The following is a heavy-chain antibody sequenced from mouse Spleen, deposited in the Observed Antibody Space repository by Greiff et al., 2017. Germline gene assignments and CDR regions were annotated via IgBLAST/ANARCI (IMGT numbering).Heavy chain of an antibody. CDR3: ARRGLRRDFDV. CDR2: ISYDGSN. D-gene: IGHD3-1*01. V-gene: IGHV3-6*02. CDR1: GYSITSGYY. Sequence: EVKLMESGPGLVKPSQSLSLTCSVTGYSITSGYYWNWIRQFPGNKLEWMGYISYDGSNNYNPSLKNRISITRDTSKNQFFLKLNSVTTEDTATYYCARRGLRRDFDVWGAGTTVTVSS. J-gene: IGHJ1*01.